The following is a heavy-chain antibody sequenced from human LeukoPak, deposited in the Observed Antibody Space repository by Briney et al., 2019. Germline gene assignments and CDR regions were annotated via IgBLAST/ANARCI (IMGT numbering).Heavy chain of an antibody. V-gene: IGHV4-30-4*01. CDR2: IYCSGST. CDR1: GGSISSGDYY. Sequence: SQTLSLTCTVSGGSISSGDYYWSWIRQPPGKGLEWIGYIYCSGSTYYNPSLKSRVTISVDTSKNQFSLKLSSVTAADTAVYYCARDFTDYYGMDVWGQGTTVTVSS. J-gene: IGHJ6*02. CDR3: ARDFTDYYGMDV.